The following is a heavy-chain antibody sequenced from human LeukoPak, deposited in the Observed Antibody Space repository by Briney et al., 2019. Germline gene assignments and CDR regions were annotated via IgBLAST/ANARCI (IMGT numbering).Heavy chain of an antibody. CDR3: ARGLSGPYYYYYMDV. Sequence: ASVKVSCKASGFTFTGYYIHWVRQAPGQGLEWMGWINPNDGDTNYAQKFQGRVTMTRDTSISTAYMEMSRLRSDDTAVYYCARGLSGPYYYYYMDVWGKGTSVTVSS. CDR2: INPNDGDT. V-gene: IGHV1-2*02. CDR1: GFTFTGYY. J-gene: IGHJ6*03. D-gene: IGHD2-15*01.